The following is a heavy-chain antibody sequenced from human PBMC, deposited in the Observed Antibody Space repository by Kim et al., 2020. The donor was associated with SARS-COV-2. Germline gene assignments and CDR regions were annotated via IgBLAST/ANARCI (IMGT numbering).Heavy chain of an antibody. V-gene: IGHV1-8*01. CDR1: GYTFTSYD. Sequence: ASVKVSCKPSGYTFTSYDINWVRQATGQGLEWMGWMNPNSGNTGYAQKFQGRVTMTRNTSISTAYMELSSLRSEDTAVYYCARGRGVLLWFGVTLDYWGQGTLVTVSS. D-gene: IGHD3-10*01. CDR2: MNPNSGNT. CDR3: ARGRGVLLWFGVTLDY. J-gene: IGHJ4*02.